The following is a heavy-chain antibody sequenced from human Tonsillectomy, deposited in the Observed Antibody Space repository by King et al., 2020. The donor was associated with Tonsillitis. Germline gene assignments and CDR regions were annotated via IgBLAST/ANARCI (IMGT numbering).Heavy chain of an antibody. CDR2: ISYDGSNK. J-gene: IGHJ1*01. V-gene: IGHV3-30*18. Sequence: VQLVESGGSVVQPGRSLRVSCAASGFTFSSYGMHWVRQAPGKGLEWVAVISYDGSNKYYAESVKGRFTISRDNSKNTLYLQMNSLRAEDTAVYYCAKEALAVVGTGDFQHWGQGTLVTVSS. D-gene: IGHD6-19*01. CDR1: GFTFSSYG. CDR3: AKEALAVVGTGDFQH.